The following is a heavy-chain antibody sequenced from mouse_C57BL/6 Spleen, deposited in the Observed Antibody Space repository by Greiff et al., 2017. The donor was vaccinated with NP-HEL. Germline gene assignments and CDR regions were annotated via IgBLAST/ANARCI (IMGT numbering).Heavy chain of an antibody. CDR3: ARGGYYKNFDY. CDR2: IHPYGGST. J-gene: IGHJ2*01. V-gene: IGHV1-64*01. D-gene: IGHD2-3*01. CDR1: GYTFTSYW. Sequence: QVQLQQPGAELVKPGASVKLSCKASGYTFTSYWMHWVKQRPGQGLEWIGMIHPYGGSTNYNEKFKSKATLTVDKSSSTASMQLSSLTSEDSAVYYCARGGYYKNFDYWGQGTTLTVSS.